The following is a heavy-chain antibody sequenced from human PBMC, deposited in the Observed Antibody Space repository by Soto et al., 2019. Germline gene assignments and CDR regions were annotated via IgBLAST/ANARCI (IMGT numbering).Heavy chain of an antibody. V-gene: IGHV1-18*01. J-gene: IGHJ6*02. CDR2: ISAYNGNS. CDR1: GYTFTSYG. D-gene: IGHD2-2*01. CDR3: ARGDIGVIPAANGQAYYYGMDV. Sequence: QVQLVQSGAEVKKPGASVKVSCKASGYTFTSYGISWVRQAPGQGLEWMGWISAYNGNSNYAQKLQRRVTMTTDTAASTAYMELRSLRSDDTAEEYCARGDIGVIPAANGQAYYYGMDVWGQGTTVTVSS.